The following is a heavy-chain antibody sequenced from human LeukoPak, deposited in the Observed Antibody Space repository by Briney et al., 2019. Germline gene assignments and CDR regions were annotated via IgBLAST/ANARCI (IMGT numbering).Heavy chain of an antibody. CDR3: AKDCSSTSCPTSDY. CDR2: ISGSGVST. Sequence: GGSLRLSCSASGFTFSSYTVHWVRQAPGKGLEWVSAISGSGVSTYYADSAKGRFTISRDNSKNTLYLQMNSLRAEDTAVYYCAKDCSSTSCPTSDYWGQGTLVTVSS. CDR1: GFTFSSYT. V-gene: IGHV3-23*01. D-gene: IGHD2-2*01. J-gene: IGHJ4*02.